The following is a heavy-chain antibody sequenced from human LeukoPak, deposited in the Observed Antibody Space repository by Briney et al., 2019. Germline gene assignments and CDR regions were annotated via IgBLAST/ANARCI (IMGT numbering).Heavy chain of an antibody. J-gene: IGHJ6*03. Sequence: PSETLSLTCAVYGGSFSGYYWSWIRQPPGKGLEWIGEINHSGSTNHNPSLKSRVTISVDTSKNQFSLKLSSVTAADTAVYYCARGRYYYDSSGYMDYYYYMDVWGKGTTVTVSS. D-gene: IGHD3-22*01. CDR3: ARGRYYYDSSGYMDYYYYMDV. CDR1: GGSFSGYY. V-gene: IGHV4-34*01. CDR2: INHSGST.